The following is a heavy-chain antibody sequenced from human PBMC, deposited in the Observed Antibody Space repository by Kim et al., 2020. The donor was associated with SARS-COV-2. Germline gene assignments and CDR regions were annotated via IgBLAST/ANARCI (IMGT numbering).Heavy chain of an antibody. J-gene: IGHJ6*03. CDR1: GGSISSYY. Sequence: SETLSLTCTVSGGSISSYYWSWIRQPPGKGLEWIGYIYYSGSTNYNPSLKSRVTISVDTSKNQFSLKLSSVTAADTAVYYCARRGSSTSWRVWGYYMDVWGKGTTVTVSS. V-gene: IGHV4-59*08. D-gene: IGHD2-2*01. CDR3: ARRGSSTSWRVWGYYMDV. CDR2: IYYSGST.